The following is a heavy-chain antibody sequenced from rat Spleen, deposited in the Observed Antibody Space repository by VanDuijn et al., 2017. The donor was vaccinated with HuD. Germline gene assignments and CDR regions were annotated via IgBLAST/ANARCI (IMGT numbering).Heavy chain of an antibody. J-gene: IGHJ2*01. D-gene: IGHD1-4*01. V-gene: IGHV2-43*01. CDR3: VIAATYPGVTVDY. CDR1: GFSLTNFH. Sequence: QVQLKESGPGLVQPSQTLSLTCTVSGFSLTNFHVSWVRQPPGKGLEWMGIIWTGRNTACNSLLKSRLSISRDTTRSQVFLKMNRRQSEDTATYYCVIAATYPGVTVDYWGQGVMVTVSS. CDR2: IWTGRNT.